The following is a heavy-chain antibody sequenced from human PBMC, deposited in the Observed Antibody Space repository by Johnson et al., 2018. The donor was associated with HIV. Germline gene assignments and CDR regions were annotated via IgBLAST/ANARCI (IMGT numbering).Heavy chain of an antibody. J-gene: IGHJ3*02. CDR1: GFTFSDYY. Sequence: QMLLVESGGGLVKPGGSLRLSCAASGFTFSDYYMSWIRQAPGKGLEWVSYISSSGSTIYYADSVKGRFTISRDNAKNSLYLQMNSLRAEDTAVYYCARDVMKVIAARDDAFDIWGQGTMVTVSS. V-gene: IGHV3-11*04. D-gene: IGHD6-6*01. CDR2: ISSSGSTI. CDR3: ARDVMKVIAARDDAFDI.